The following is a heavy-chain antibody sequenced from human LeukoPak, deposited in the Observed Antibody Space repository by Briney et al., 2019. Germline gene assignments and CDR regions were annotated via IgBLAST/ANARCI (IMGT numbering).Heavy chain of an antibody. Sequence: GGSLRLSCAASGFTFSSYAMSWVRQAPGKGLEWVSAISGSGGSTYYADPVKGRFTISRDNSKNTLYLQMNSLRAEDTAVYYCAKDWLVVVALLFDYWGQGTLVTVSS. D-gene: IGHD2-15*01. V-gene: IGHV3-23*01. J-gene: IGHJ4*02. CDR3: AKDWLVVVALLFDY. CDR2: ISGSGGST. CDR1: GFTFSSYA.